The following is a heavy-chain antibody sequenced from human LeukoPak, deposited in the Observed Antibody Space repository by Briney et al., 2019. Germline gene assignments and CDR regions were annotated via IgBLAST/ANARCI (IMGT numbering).Heavy chain of an antibody. CDR3: VRSPTSGTYYNRPYYFDY. J-gene: IGHJ4*02. D-gene: IGHD3-10*01. Sequence: ASVKVSCKASGYTFTAYLLHWVRQAHGQGLEWMGWINPDRGETDYAQNFQGRVTMTRDTSINTAYMDLNRLRPDDTAVYYCVRSPTSGTYYNRPYYFDYWGQGTLVTVSS. CDR1: GYTFTAYL. CDR2: INPDRGET. V-gene: IGHV1-2*02.